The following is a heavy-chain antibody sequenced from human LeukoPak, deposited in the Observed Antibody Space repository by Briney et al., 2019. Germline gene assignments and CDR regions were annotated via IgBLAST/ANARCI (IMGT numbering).Heavy chain of an antibody. CDR3: ARAAIRGTWYSSSWYWGDAFDI. Sequence: PGGSLRLSCAASGFTFSSYAMHWVRQAPGKGLEYVSAISSNGGSTYYANSVKGRFTISRDNSKNTLYLQMGSLRAEDMAVYYCARAAIRGTWYSSSWYWGDAFDIWGQGTMVTVSS. CDR2: ISSNGGST. CDR1: GFTFSSYA. J-gene: IGHJ3*02. V-gene: IGHV3-64*01. D-gene: IGHD6-13*01.